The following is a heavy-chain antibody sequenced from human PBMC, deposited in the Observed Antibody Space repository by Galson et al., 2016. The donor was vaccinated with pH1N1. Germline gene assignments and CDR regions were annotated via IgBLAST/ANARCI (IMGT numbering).Heavy chain of an antibody. Sequence: SLRLSCAASGFTFSNYWMSWVRQAPGKGLEWVANIKEDGRQKYYVDSVKGRFTISRDNAKNSLNLQMNSLRAEDTAVYYCARKGLPDSWGQGTLVTVSS. CDR2: IKEDGRQK. V-gene: IGHV3-7*04. J-gene: IGHJ5*01. CDR3: ARKGLPDS. CDR1: GFTFSNYW.